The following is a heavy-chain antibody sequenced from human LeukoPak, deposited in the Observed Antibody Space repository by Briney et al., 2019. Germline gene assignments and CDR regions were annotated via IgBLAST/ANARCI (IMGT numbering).Heavy chain of an antibody. CDR2: ISSSSSTI. V-gene: IGHV3-48*01. Sequence: GGSLRLSCAASGFTFSSYSMNWVRQAPGKGLEWVSYISSSSSTIYYADSVKGRFTISRDSAKNSLYLQMNSLRAEDTAVYYCASHPRAAAFDIWGQGTMVTVSS. J-gene: IGHJ3*02. CDR3: ASHPRAAAFDI. CDR1: GFTFSSYS.